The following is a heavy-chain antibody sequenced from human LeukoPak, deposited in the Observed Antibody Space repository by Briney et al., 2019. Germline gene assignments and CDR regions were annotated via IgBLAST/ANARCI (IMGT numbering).Heavy chain of an antibody. D-gene: IGHD3-22*01. V-gene: IGHV1-46*01. CDR3: ARAYYYDSSAYYPGGDY. J-gene: IGHJ4*02. Sequence: ASVKVSCKASGYTFSSYYMYWVRQAPGQGLEWMGVINPSGGSTSYAQKFQGRVTMTRDTSTSTVYMELRSLRSEDTPVYYCARAYYYDSSAYYPGGDYWGQGTLVTVSS. CDR1: GYTFSSYY. CDR2: INPSGGST.